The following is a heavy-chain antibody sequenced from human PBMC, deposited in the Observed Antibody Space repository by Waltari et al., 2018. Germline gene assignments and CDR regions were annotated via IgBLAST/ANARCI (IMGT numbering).Heavy chain of an antibody. Sequence: EVQLVESGGGLIQPGGSLRLSCAASGFTVSSNYMSWVRQAPGKGLEWVSVIYSGGSTYYADSVNGRFTISRDNSKNTLYLQMNSLRAEDMAVYYCARDDYGDGYFDYWGQGTLVTVSS. J-gene: IGHJ4*02. CDR2: IYSGGST. CDR1: GFTVSSNY. D-gene: IGHD4-17*01. CDR3: ARDDYGDGYFDY. V-gene: IGHV3-53*01.